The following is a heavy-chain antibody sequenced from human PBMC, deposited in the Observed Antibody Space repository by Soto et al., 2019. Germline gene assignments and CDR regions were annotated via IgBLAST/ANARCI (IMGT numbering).Heavy chain of an antibody. CDR1: GYTFTSYD. CDR3: ARAPPYYDFWSGYYIRGVGSRYGMDV. V-gene: IGHV1-8*01. CDR2: MNPNSGNT. Sequence: GASVKVSCKASGYTFTSYDIDWVRQATGQGLEWMGWMNPNSGNTGYAQKFQGRVTMTRNTSISTAYMELSSLRSEDTAVYYCARAPPYYDFWSGYYIRGVGSRYGMDVWGQGTTVTVSS. J-gene: IGHJ6*02. D-gene: IGHD3-3*01.